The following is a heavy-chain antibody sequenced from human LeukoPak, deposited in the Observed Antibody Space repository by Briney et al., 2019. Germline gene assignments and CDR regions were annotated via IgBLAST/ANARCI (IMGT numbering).Heavy chain of an antibody. Sequence: GGSLRISCAASGFTFSSYAMSWVREAPGKGLEWVSAISGSGGSTYYADSVKGRFTISRDNSKNTLYLQMNSLRAEDTAVYYCAANGISGSYYNVPVLDYWGQGTLVTVSS. CDR3: AANGISGSYYNVPVLDY. CDR1: GFTFSSYA. CDR2: ISGSGGST. V-gene: IGHV3-23*01. D-gene: IGHD3-10*01. J-gene: IGHJ4*02.